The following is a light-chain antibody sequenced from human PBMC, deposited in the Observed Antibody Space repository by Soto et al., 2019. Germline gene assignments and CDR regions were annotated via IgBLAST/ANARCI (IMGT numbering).Light chain of an antibody. V-gene: IGLV2-14*01. Sequence: SVLTQPASVSGSPGQSITISCTGTRRDVGGYNYVSWYQQYPGKSPKLLIYEVTHRPSGVSNRFSGSKSGNTASLTISGLQAEDEADYYCSSYTSSSTLVFGTGTKVTVL. CDR2: EVT. CDR3: SSYTSSSTLV. CDR1: RRDVGGYNY. J-gene: IGLJ1*01.